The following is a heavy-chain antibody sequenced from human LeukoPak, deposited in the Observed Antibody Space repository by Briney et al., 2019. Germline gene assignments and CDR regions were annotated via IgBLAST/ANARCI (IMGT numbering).Heavy chain of an antibody. CDR1: GFIFSSYW. CDR2: IKEDGSDK. D-gene: IGHD4-17*01. CDR3: TKYGDDDTPGLN. V-gene: IGHV3-7*02. J-gene: IGHJ4*02. Sequence: GGSLRLSCAASGFIFSSYWMTWVRQAPGKGLEWVANIKEDGSDKYYVDSVKGRFTISRDNAKNSLYLQMNSLRAEDTAVYYCTKYGDDDTPGLNWGQGTLVTVSS.